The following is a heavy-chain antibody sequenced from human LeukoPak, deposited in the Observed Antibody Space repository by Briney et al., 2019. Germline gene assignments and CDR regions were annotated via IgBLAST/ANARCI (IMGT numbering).Heavy chain of an antibody. CDR2: MNPNSGNT. CDR1: GYTFTSYD. Sequence: ASVKVSCKASGYTFTSYDINWVRQATGQGHEWMGWMNPNSGNTGYAQKFQGRVTMTRNTSISTAYMELSSLRSDDTAVYYCARDSEWELLRDDAFDIWGQGTMVTVSS. V-gene: IGHV1-8*01. J-gene: IGHJ3*02. CDR3: ARDSEWELLRDDAFDI. D-gene: IGHD1-26*01.